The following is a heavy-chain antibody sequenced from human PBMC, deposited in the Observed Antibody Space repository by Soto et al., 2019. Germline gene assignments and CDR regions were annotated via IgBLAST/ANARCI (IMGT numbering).Heavy chain of an antibody. D-gene: IGHD1-20*01. CDR2: ISAGTGDT. J-gene: IGHJ1*01. Sequence: ASVKVSCTASGCPFSNYAMYWVCQAPEQRLEWRGWISAGTGDTKDSQKLEGRVTITRDTSASPAYMELSRLRAEDTAVYYCPTIIAGNVHWG. CDR1: GCPFSNYA. CDR3: PTIIAGNVH. V-gene: IGHV1-3*01.